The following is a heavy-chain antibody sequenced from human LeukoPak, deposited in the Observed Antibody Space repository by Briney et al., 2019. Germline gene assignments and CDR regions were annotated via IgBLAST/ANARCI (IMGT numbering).Heavy chain of an antibody. CDR1: GYTFTSYA. D-gene: IGHD1-26*01. CDR3: ARKEVGATREGWFDP. J-gene: IGHJ5*02. V-gene: IGHV1-2*02. CDR2: INPNSGGT. Sequence: ASVKVSCKASGYTFTSYAMNWVRQAPGQGLEWMGWINPNSGGTNYAQKFQGRVTMTRDTSISTAYMELSRLRSDDTAVYYCARKEVGATREGWFDPWGQGTLVTVSS.